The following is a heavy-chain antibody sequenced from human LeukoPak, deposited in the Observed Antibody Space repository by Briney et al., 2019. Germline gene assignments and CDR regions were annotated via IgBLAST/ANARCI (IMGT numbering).Heavy chain of an antibody. CDR3: AKEGGTGTRFDY. CDR2: ISGSGTGT. D-gene: IGHD1-7*01. CDR1: GFTFSSSA. J-gene: IGHJ4*02. V-gene: IGHV3-23*01. Sequence: GGSLRLSRAASGFTFSSSAMSWVRQAPGKGLYWVSAISGSGTGTYYADSVKGRFTISRDNSKNTLYLQMNSLRAEDTAVYYCAKEGGTGTRFDYWGPGTLVTVSS.